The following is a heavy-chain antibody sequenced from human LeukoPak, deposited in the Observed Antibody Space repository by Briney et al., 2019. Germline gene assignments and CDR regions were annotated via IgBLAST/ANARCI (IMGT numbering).Heavy chain of an antibody. J-gene: IGHJ5*02. V-gene: IGHV4-34*01. D-gene: IGHD4-17*01. Sequence: SETLSLTCAVYGGSFSGYYWSWIHQPPGKGLEWIGEINHSGSTNYNPSLKSRLTISVDTSKNQFSLRLRSVTAADSAVYYCASSGATTVTTWGGSWCDPWGQGTLVTVSS. CDR2: INHSGST. CDR3: ASSGATTVTTWGGSWCDP. CDR1: GGSFSGYY.